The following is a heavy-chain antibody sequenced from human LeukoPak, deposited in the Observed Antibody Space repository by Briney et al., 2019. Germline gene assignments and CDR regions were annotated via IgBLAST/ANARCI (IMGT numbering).Heavy chain of an antibody. J-gene: IGHJ4*02. CDR1: GFTFSSYG. CDR3: ALLILTGYYFDY. CDR2: LSYDGSNK. D-gene: IGHD3-9*01. V-gene: IGHV3-30*03. Sequence: PGGSLRLSCAASGFTFSSYGMHWVRQAPGKGLEWVAVLSYDGSNKYYADSVKGRFTISRDNSKNTLYLQMNSLRAEDTAVYYCALLILTGYYFDYWGQGTLVTVSS.